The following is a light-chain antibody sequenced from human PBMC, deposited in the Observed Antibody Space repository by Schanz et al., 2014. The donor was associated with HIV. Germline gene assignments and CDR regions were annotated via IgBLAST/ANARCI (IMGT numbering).Light chain of an antibody. J-gene: IGLJ2*01. CDR2: NSH. CDR3: AAWDVNLNGPV. Sequence: QSVLTQPPSASGTPGQRVTISCSGGSSNVGRYTVAWYQQVPGTAPKLLISNSHQRPSGVTGRFSGSKSGTSASLAISGLQSEDEADYYCAAWDVNLNGPVFGGGTKVTVL. V-gene: IGLV1-44*01. CDR1: SSNVGRYT.